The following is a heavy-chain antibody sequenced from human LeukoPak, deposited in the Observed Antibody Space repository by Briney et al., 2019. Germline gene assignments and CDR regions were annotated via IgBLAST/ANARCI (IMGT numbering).Heavy chain of an antibody. CDR3: ATPTAGTWHFDY. V-gene: IGHV3-7*01. Sequence: GGSLRLSCAASGFTFSSYWMTWVRQAPGKGLEWVANIKQDASERYYVDSVKGRFTVSRDNAKNSLYLQMNSLRAEDTAVYYCATPTAGTWHFDYWGQGTLVTVSS. J-gene: IGHJ4*02. CDR2: IKQDASER. D-gene: IGHD1-1*01. CDR1: GFTFSSYW.